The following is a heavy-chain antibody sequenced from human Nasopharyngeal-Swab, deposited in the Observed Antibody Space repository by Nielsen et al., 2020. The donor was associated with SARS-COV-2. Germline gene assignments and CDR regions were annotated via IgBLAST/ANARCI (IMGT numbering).Heavy chain of an antibody. CDR2: MNPHSGNT. Sequence: ASVKVSCKASGDTFTSYDISWVRQGTGQGLEWMGWMNPHSGNTGYAQNFQGRVSMTRNTSISTAYMELRSLRLEDTAVYYGARKEAMDVWGQGTTVTVSS. CDR3: ARKEAMDV. V-gene: IGHV1-8*01. CDR1: GDTFTSYD. J-gene: IGHJ6*02.